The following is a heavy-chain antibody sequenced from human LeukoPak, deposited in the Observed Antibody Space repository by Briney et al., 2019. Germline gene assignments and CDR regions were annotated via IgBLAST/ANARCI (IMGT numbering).Heavy chain of an antibody. V-gene: IGHV1-18*03. CDR1: GYTFTSYG. CDR3: ARAEPYYYGSGGWIFDY. D-gene: IGHD3-10*01. CDR2: ISAYNGNT. J-gene: IGHJ4*02. Sequence: GVSVKVSCKASGYTFTSYGISRVRQAPGQGLEWMGWISAYNGNTNYAQKLQGRVTITRDTSASTAYMELSSLRSEDMAVYYCARAEPYYYGSGGWIFDYWGQGTLVTVSS.